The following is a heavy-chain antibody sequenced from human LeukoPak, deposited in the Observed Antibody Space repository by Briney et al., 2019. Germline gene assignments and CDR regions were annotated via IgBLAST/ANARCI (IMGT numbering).Heavy chain of an antibody. J-gene: IGHJ4*02. D-gene: IGHD5-18*01. Sequence: GGSLRLSCAASGFTFSSYEMNWVRQAPGKGLEWVSYISSRGSTIYYADSVKGRFTISRDNAKNSLYLQMNSLRAEDTAVYYCARDANTAMANFDYRGQGTLVTVSS. CDR1: GFTFSSYE. CDR3: ARDANTAMANFDY. V-gene: IGHV3-48*03. CDR2: ISSRGSTI.